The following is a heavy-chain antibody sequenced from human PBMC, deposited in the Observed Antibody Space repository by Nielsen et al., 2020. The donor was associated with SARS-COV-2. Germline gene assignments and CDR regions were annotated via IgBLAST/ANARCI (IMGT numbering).Heavy chain of an antibody. CDR2: IDHSGST. V-gene: IGHV4-34*01. J-gene: IGHJ4*02. Sequence: GSLRLSCAVYGGSFSGYYWSWIRQPPGKGLEWIGEIDHSGSTNYNPSLKSRVTISVDTSKNQFSLKLSSVTAADTAVYYCARGLKADYWGQGTLVTVSS. CDR3: ARGLKADY. CDR1: GGSFSGYY.